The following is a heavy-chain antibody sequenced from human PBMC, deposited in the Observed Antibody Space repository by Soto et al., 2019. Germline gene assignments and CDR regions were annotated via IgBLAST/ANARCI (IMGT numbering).Heavy chain of an antibody. V-gene: IGHV3-30*18. D-gene: IGHD1-26*01. CDR1: GFTFSSYG. J-gene: IGHJ4*02. CDR2: ISYDGSNK. Sequence: QVQLVESGGGVVQPGRSLRLSCAASGFTFSSYGMHWVRQAPGKGLERVAVISYDGSNKYYADSVKGRFTISRDNSKNTLYLQMNSMRAEDTAVYYCAKFPTYRYSGRPVEDIDYWGQGTLVTVSS. CDR3: AKFPTYRYSGRPVEDIDY.